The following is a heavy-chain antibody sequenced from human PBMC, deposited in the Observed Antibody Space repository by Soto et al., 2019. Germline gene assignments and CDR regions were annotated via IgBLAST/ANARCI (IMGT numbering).Heavy chain of an antibody. CDR3: GTWIQLWLIVY. V-gene: IGHV2-5*01. CDR2: IYWNDDK. D-gene: IGHD5-18*01. Sequence: SGPTLVNPTQTLTLTCTFSGFSLSTSGVGVGWIRQPPGKALEWLALIYWNDDKRYSPSLKSRLTITKDTSKNQVVLTMTNMDPVDTATYYCGTWIQLWLIVYWGQGTLVTVSS. J-gene: IGHJ4*02. CDR1: GFSLSTSGVG.